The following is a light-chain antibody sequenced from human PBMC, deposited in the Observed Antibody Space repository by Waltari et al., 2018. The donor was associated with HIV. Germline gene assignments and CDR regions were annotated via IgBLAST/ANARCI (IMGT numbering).Light chain of an antibody. CDR1: PSIAKN. J-gene: IGKJ1*01. CDR3: QQYDNWPPWT. CDR2: GVS. V-gene: IGKV3-15*01. Sequence: EIVMTQSPATLSVSPGERATLSCRASPSIAKNLAWYQQKPGQAPRLLIYGVSTRATGIPARFSGSGSWTEVTLTISSLQSEDVAVYYCQQYDNWPPWTFGQGTKVEI.